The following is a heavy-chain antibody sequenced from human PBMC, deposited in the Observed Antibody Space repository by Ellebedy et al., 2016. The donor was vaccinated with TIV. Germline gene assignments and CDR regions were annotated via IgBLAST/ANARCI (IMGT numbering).Heavy chain of an antibody. V-gene: IGHV3-74*01. Sequence: GESLKISXAASGFTFSNYWMYWVRQAPGKGLEWVAHVNSDGSITGYADSVKGRITISRDNAENTLHLQLDSLRAEDTAVYYCGRGYSFGSGSAGYWGQGTQVTVSS. CDR1: GFTFSNYW. CDR2: VNSDGSIT. CDR3: GRGYSFGSGSAGY. J-gene: IGHJ4*02. D-gene: IGHD5-12*01.